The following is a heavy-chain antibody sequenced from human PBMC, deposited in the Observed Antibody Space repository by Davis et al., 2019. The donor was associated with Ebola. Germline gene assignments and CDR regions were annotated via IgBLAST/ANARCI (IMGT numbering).Heavy chain of an antibody. J-gene: IGHJ6*02. D-gene: IGHD2-21*02. CDR3: ARSGVWVTPYYYYGMDV. Sequence: MPSEILSLTCAVSGGSISSSNWWSWVRQPPGKGLEWIGEIYHSGSTNYNPSLKSRVTISVDTSKNQFSLKLSSVTAADTAVYYCARSGVWVTPYYYYGMDVWGQGTTVTVSS. CDR2: IYHSGST. CDR1: GGSISSSNW. V-gene: IGHV4-4*02.